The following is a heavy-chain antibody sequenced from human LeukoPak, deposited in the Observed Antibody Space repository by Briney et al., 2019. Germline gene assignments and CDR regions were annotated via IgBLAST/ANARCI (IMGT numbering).Heavy chain of an antibody. CDR3: ARAQLQFDYYYMDV. Sequence: IIPIFGTANYAQKFQGRVTITTDESTSTAYMELSSLRSEDTAVYYCARAQLQFDYYYMDVWGKGTTVTVSS. J-gene: IGHJ6*03. V-gene: IGHV1-69*05. CDR2: IIPIFGTA. D-gene: IGHD5-24*01.